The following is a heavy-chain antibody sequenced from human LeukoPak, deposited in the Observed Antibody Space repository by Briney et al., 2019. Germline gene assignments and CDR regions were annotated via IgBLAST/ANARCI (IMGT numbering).Heavy chain of an antibody. CDR2: IYHSGST. Sequence: SQTLSLTCAVSGGSISSGGYSWSWIRQPPGKGLEWIGYIYHSGSTYYNPSLKSRVTISVDRSKNQFSLKLSSVTAADTAVYYCARGGTVTLYYYHGMDVWGQGTTVTVSS. D-gene: IGHD4-17*01. V-gene: IGHV4-30-2*01. CDR1: GGSISSGGYS. J-gene: IGHJ6*02. CDR3: ARGGTVTLYYYHGMDV.